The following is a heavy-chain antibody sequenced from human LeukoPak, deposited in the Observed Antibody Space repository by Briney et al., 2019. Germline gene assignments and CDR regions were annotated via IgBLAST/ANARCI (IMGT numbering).Heavy chain of an antibody. CDR1: GYTFTGYY. CDR3: ARLQGVPAAIGEDY. J-gene: IGHJ4*02. Sequence: ASVKVSCKASGYTFTGYYMHWVRQAPGQGLEWMGWINPNSGGTSYAQKFQGRVTMTRDTSISTAYMELSRLRSDDTAVYYCARLQGVPAAIGEDYWGQGTLVTVSS. CDR2: INPNSGGT. V-gene: IGHV1-2*02. D-gene: IGHD2-2*01.